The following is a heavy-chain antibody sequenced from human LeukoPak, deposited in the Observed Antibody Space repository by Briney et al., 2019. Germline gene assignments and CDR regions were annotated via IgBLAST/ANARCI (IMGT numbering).Heavy chain of an antibody. CDR2: ISSSSSYI. Sequence: GGSLRLSCAASGFTFSRYSMNWVRQAPGKGLEWVSSISSSSSYIYYADSVKGRFTISRDNAKNSLYLQMNSLRAEDTAVYYCARHVDTAMVYYFDYWGQGTLVTVSS. J-gene: IGHJ4*02. V-gene: IGHV3-21*01. CDR1: GFTFSRYS. CDR3: ARHVDTAMVYYFDY. D-gene: IGHD5-18*01.